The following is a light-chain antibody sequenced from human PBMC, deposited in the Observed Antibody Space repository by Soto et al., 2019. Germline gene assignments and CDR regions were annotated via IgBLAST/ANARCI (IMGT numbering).Light chain of an antibody. V-gene: IGKV3-15*01. J-gene: IGKJ5*01. CDR2: DAS. Sequence: EIVLAQSPAILSVSTGERATLSCRASQSISRSSAWYQQKPGQAPRLLISDASTRATGIPARFSGSGSGTEFTLTISSLQSEDFALYYCHQYNNWPPITFGQGTRLEIK. CDR1: QSISRS. CDR3: HQYNNWPPIT.